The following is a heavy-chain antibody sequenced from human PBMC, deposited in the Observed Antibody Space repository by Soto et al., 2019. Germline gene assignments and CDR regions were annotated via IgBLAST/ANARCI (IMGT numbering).Heavy chain of an antibody. V-gene: IGHV4-59*08. Sequence: SETLSLTCTVSGGSIISYYWSWIRQPPGKGLEWIGYIYYSGSTNYNPSLKSRVTISVDTSKNQFSLKLTSVTAADTAVYYCARQGLIVGATSSNWFDPWGQGTLVTVS. J-gene: IGHJ5*02. CDR3: ARQGLIVGATSSNWFDP. CDR1: GGSIISYY. CDR2: IYYSGST. D-gene: IGHD1-26*01.